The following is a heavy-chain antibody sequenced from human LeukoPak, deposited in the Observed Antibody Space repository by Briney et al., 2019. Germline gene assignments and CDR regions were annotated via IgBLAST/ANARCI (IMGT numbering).Heavy chain of an antibody. Sequence: GGSLRLSCAASGFTFSSYEMNWVRQAPGKGLEWVSYISSSGSTIYYADSVKGRFTISRDNAKNSLYLQMNSLRAEDTAVYYCARDWSRTGFDYWGQGTLVTVSS. CDR1: GFTFSSYE. J-gene: IGHJ4*02. CDR3: ARDWSRTGFDY. CDR2: ISSSGSTI. D-gene: IGHD4-17*01. V-gene: IGHV3-48*03.